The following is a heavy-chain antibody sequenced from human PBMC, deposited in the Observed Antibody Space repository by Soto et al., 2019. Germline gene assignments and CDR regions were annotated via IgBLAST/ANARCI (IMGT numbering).Heavy chain of an antibody. Sequence: ASVKVSCKASGYTFTSYYMHWVRQAPGQGLEWMGIINPSGGSTSYAQKFQGRVTMTRDTSTSTVYMELSSLRSEDTAVYYCAREAPPSTVTHTHYGMDVWGQGTTVTVSS. CDR2: INPSGGST. J-gene: IGHJ6*02. CDR1: GYTFTSYY. D-gene: IGHD4-17*01. CDR3: AREAPPSTVTHTHYGMDV. V-gene: IGHV1-46*03.